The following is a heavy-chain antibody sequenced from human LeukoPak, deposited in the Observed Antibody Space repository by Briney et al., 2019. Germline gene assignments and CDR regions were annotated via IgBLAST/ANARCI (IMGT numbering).Heavy chain of an antibody. D-gene: IGHD6-19*01. Sequence: SETLSLTCTVSGGSISSYYWSWIRQPPGKGLEWIGYIYYSGSTNYNPSLKSRVTISVDTSKNQFSLKLSSVTAADTAVYYCARGPNGYSSGWSYSYYYYYMDVWGKGTTVTVSS. CDR1: GGSISSYY. J-gene: IGHJ6*03. V-gene: IGHV4-59*01. CDR2: IYYSGST. CDR3: ARGPNGYSSGWSYSYYYYYMDV.